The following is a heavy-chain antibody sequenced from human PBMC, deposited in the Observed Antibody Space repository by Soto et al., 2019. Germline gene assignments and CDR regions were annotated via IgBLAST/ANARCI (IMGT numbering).Heavy chain of an antibody. CDR1: GFSLTTSGVG. Sequence: QITLNESGPTQVKPRQTLTLTCTFSGFSLTTSGVGVGWIRQSPGKAPEWLVRIYWDDDKRYSPSLKSRLTITKDTSKNQVVLTMADLDPADTATYYCAHRVLRTVFGLVTTTAIYFDFWGQGTPVAVSS. CDR2: IYWDDDK. D-gene: IGHD3-3*01. CDR3: AHRVLRTVFGLVTTTAIYFDF. J-gene: IGHJ4*02. V-gene: IGHV2-5*02.